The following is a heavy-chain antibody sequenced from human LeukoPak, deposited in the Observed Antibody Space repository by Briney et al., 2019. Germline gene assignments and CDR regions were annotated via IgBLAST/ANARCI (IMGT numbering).Heavy chain of an antibody. CDR2: ISGSGGST. CDR3: AKGEIAAGTSY. V-gene: IGHV3-23*01. J-gene: IGHJ4*02. D-gene: IGHD6-13*01. CDR1: GFTFSSYA. Sequence: GGSLRLFCAASGFTFSSYAMSWVRQAPGKGLEWVSAISGSGGSTYYADSVRGRFTISRDNSKNTVYLQMNSLRAEDTAVYYCAKGEIAAGTSYWGQGTLVTVSS.